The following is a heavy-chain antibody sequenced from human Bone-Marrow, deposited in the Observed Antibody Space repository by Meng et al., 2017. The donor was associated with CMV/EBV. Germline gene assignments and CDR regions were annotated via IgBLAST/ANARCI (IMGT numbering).Heavy chain of an antibody. J-gene: IGHJ5*02. Sequence: GESLKISCAASGFTFSSYSMNWVRRAPGKGLEWVSSISSSSSYIYYADSVKGRFTISRDNAKNSPYLQMNSLRAEDTAVYYCAGQYCSSTSCDAPRFDPWGQGTLVTGSS. CDR2: ISSSSSYI. V-gene: IGHV3-21*01. CDR3: AGQYCSSTSCDAPRFDP. CDR1: GFTFSSYS. D-gene: IGHD2-2*01.